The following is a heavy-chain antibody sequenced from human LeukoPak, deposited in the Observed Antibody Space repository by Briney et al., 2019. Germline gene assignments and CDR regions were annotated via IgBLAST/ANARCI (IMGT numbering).Heavy chain of an antibody. CDR1: GYTFISYC. V-gene: IGHV1-46*01. CDR3: ARERVVVTSDLHYYYGMDV. J-gene: IGHJ6*02. D-gene: IGHD2-21*02. CDR2: INPSGGST. Sequence: ASVKVSCKASGYTFISYCMHWVRQAPGQGLEWMAIINPSGGSTSYAQKFQGRVTVTRDTSTSTVYMELRSLRSEDTAVYYCARERVVVTSDLHYYYGMDVWGQGTTVAVSS.